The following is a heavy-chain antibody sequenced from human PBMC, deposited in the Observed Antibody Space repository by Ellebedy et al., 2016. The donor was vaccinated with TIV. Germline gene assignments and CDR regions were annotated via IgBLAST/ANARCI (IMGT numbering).Heavy chain of an antibody. V-gene: IGHV4-59*01. Sequence: SETLSLXXTVSGGSISSYYWSWIRQPPGKGLEWIGYIYYSGSTNYNPSLKSRVTISVDTSKNQFSLKLSSVTAADTAVYYCARVPSAGTGYWFDPWGQGTLVTVSS. CDR2: IYYSGST. J-gene: IGHJ5*02. D-gene: IGHD6-13*01. CDR3: ARVPSAGTGYWFDP. CDR1: GGSISSYY.